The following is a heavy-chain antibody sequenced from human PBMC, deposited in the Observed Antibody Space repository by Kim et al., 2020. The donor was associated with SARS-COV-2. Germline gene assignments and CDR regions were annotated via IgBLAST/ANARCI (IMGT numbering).Heavy chain of an antibody. CDR2: IFYLGST. V-gene: IGHV4-59*01. CDR3: ARSSSSWNNWFDP. Sequence: SETLSLTCTVSRGSINDYYWSWIRQSPEKGLEWIRYIFYLGSTNYNPSLKSRVTISVDTSKNQFSLRLSSVTAADTATYYCARSSSSWNNWFDPWGQGTLVTVSS. CDR1: RGSINDYY. D-gene: IGHD6-13*01. J-gene: IGHJ5*02.